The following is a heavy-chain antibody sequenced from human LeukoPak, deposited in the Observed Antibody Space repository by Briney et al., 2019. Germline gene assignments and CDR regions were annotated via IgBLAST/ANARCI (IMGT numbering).Heavy chain of an antibody. D-gene: IGHD3-10*01. CDR3: ARTTTPHYYGSGSYALGY. Sequence: GGSLRLSCTTSGFTFSSYSMNWVRQAPGKGLEWVSHIGSSSGPIYYADSVKGRFTISRDNSKNTLYLQMSSLSAEDTAVYYCARTTTPHYYGSGSYALGYWGQGALVTVPS. J-gene: IGHJ4*02. CDR2: IGSSSGPI. CDR1: GFTFSSYS. V-gene: IGHV3-48*01.